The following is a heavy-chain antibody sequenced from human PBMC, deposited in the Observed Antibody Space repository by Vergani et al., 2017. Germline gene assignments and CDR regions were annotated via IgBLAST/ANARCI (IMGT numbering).Heavy chain of an antibody. CDR1: GFTFSSYG. CDR2: ISYDGSNK. V-gene: IGHV3-30*18. D-gene: IGHD4-11*01. CDR3: AKDYSYYMDV. J-gene: IGHJ6*03. Sequence: QVQLVESGGGVVQPGRSLRLSCAASGFTFSSYGMHWVRQAPGKGLEWVAVISYDGSNKYYADSVKGRVTISRDNSKNTLYLQMNSLRAEDTAVYYCAKDYSYYMDVWGKGTTVTVPS.